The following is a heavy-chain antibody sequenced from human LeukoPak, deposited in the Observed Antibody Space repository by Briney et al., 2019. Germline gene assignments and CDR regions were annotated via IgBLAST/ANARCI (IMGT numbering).Heavy chain of an antibody. D-gene: IGHD2-15*01. CDR3: ARAGSGIWDV. J-gene: IGHJ6*02. Sequence: SVKGRFTISRDNAKNSPYLQMNSLRAEDTAVYYCARAGSGIWDVWGQGTTVTVSS. V-gene: IGHV3-21*01.